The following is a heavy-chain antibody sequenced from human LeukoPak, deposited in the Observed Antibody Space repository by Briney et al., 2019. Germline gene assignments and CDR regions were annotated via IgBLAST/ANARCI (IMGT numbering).Heavy chain of an antibody. V-gene: IGHV3-7*04. Sequence: PGGSLRLSCAASEFTFSKYWMSWVRQAPGKGLEWVGNIKQDGREKFYVDSVRGRFTISRDNTKNSLYLQMDSVRVEDTAVYYCAGGSGWTTTYWGQGTLVTVSS. J-gene: IGHJ4*02. CDR3: AGGSGWTTTY. CDR1: EFTFSKYW. D-gene: IGHD3-22*01. CDR2: IKQDGREK.